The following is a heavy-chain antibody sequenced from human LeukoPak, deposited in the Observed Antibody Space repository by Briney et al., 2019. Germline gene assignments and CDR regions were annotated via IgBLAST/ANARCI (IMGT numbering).Heavy chain of an antibody. D-gene: IGHD1-26*01. Sequence: SETLSLTCTVSGGSISSGSYYWSWIRQPAGKGLEWIGRIYTSGSTNYNPSLKSRVTISVGKSKNQFSLNLSSVTAADTAVYYCAREGGRGFDPWGQGTLVTVSS. CDR1: GGSISSGSYY. CDR2: IYTSGST. J-gene: IGHJ5*02. V-gene: IGHV4-61*02. CDR3: AREGGRGFDP.